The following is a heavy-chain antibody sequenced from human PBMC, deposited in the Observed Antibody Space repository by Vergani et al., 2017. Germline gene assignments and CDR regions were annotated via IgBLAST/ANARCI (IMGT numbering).Heavy chain of an antibody. V-gene: IGHV1-69*02. CDR2: VIQGVDVT. CDR3: ATVVTYGRDV. CDR1: GGTFRDT. Sequence: QVHLVQSGAEVKKPGSSVKVSCRASGGTFRDTLSWVRRAPGVGLEWMGWVIQGVDVTNYAPKFQGSLSITADKSTRTAFMELSRLRFEDTAVYYCATVVTYGRDVWGRETTVTISS. J-gene: IGHJ6*02.